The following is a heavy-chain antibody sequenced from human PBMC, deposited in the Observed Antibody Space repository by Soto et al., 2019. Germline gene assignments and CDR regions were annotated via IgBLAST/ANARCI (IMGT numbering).Heavy chain of an antibody. V-gene: IGHV3-21*01. CDR2: ISSTRSYI. D-gene: IGHD2-2*01. Sequence: AGGSLRLSCAASGFSFSTYSMSWVRQAPGKGLEWVSYISSTRSYIYYADSVKGRFTISRDNAKNSLYLQMNSLRADDTAVYYCARDQYAFDYWGQGTLVTVSS. J-gene: IGHJ4*02. CDR3: ARDQYAFDY. CDR1: GFSFSTYS.